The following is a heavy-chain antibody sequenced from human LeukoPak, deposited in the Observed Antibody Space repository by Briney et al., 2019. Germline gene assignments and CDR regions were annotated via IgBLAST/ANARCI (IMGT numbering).Heavy chain of an antibody. D-gene: IGHD5-24*01. CDR1: GGTFSSYA. CDR2: IIPIFGTA. V-gene: IGHV1-69*05. Sequence: SVKVSCKASGGTFSSYAIGWVRQAPGQGLEWMGGIIPIFGTANYAQKFQGRVTITTDESTSTAYMELSSLRSEDTAVYYCAGGIDGYNLVDYWGQGTLVTVSS. CDR3: AGGIDGYNLVDY. J-gene: IGHJ4*02.